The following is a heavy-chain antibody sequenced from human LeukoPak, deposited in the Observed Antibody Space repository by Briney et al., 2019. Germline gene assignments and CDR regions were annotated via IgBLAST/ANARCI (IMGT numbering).Heavy chain of an antibody. CDR2: INPSGGST. CDR1: GYTFTSYY. CDR3: AVTYYYDSSGYNLDY. J-gene: IGHJ4*02. Sequence: ASVKVSCKASGYTFTSYYMHWVRQAPGQGLEWMGIINPSGGSTSYAQKFQGRVTMTRDTSTSTVYMELSSLRSEDTAVYYCAVTYYYDSSGYNLDYWGQGTLVTVSS. V-gene: IGHV1-46*01. D-gene: IGHD3-22*01.